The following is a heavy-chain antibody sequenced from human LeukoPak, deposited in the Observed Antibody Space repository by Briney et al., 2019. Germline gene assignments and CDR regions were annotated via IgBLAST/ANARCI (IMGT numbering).Heavy chain of an antibody. CDR2: IIPIFGTA. D-gene: IGHD3-3*01. CDR1: GGTFSSYA. Sequence: GASVKVSCKASGGTFSSYAISWVRQAPGQGLEWMGGIIPIFGTANYAQKFQSRVTITADESTSTAYMELSSLRSEDTAVYYCARGMARDFWSGYFPDYYYGMDVWGQGTTVTVSS. CDR3: ARGMARDFWSGYFPDYYYGMDV. J-gene: IGHJ6*02. V-gene: IGHV1-69*13.